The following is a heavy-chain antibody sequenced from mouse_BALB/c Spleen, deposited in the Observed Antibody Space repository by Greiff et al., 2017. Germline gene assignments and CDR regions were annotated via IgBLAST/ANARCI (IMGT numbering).Heavy chain of an antibody. V-gene: IGHV3-6*02. Sequence: EVKLQESGPGLVKPSQSLSLTCSVTGYSITSGYYWNWIRQFPGNKLEWMGYISYDGSNNYNPSLKNRISITRDTSKNQFFLKLNSVTTEDTATYYCATGTHWGQGTTLTVSS. CDR2: ISYDGSN. D-gene: IGHD4-1*01. CDR3: ATGTH. J-gene: IGHJ2*01. CDR1: GYSITSGYY.